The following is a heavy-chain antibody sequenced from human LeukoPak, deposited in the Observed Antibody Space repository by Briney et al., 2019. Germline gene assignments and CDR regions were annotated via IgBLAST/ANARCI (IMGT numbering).Heavy chain of an antibody. J-gene: IGHJ6*03. Sequence: ASVKVSCKASGYTFTGYYMHWVRQAPGQGLEWMGWINPNSGGTNYAQKFQGRVTMTRDTSISTAYMELSRLRSDDTAVYYCARAHSGYYYYYMDVWGKGTTVTISS. V-gene: IGHV1-2*02. D-gene: IGHD1-26*01. CDR2: INPNSGGT. CDR1: GYTFTGYY. CDR3: ARAHSGYYYYYMDV.